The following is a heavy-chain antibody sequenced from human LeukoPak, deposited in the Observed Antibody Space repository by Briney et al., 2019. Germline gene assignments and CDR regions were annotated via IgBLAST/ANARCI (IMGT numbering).Heavy chain of an antibody. CDR3: AFRRFKQYSSSSGSPFDY. D-gene: IGHD6-6*01. CDR1: GGTFSSYA. J-gene: IGHJ4*02. Sequence: ASVKVSCKPSGGTFSSYAISWVRQAPGQGLEWMGGIITIYGTANSAQEFQGRVTITTDESTSTAYMELSSLRSEETAVYYCAFRRFKQYSSSSGSPFDYWGQGTLVTVSS. CDR2: IITIYGTA. V-gene: IGHV1-69*05.